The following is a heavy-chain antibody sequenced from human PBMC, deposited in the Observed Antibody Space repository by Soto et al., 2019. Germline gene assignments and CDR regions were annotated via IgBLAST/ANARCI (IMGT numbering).Heavy chain of an antibody. V-gene: IGHV1-8*01. CDR2: MNPNSGNT. J-gene: IGHJ4*02. CDR1: GYTFTSYD. CDR3: ARLLSTEGGGECYSYYFDY. D-gene: IGHD2-21*01. Sequence: ASLQVSCKASGYTFTSYDINWVRQATGQGLEWMGWMNPNSGNTGYAQKFQGRVTMTRNTSISTAYMELSSLRSEDTAVYYCARLLSTEGGGECYSYYFDYWGQGNLVTVSS.